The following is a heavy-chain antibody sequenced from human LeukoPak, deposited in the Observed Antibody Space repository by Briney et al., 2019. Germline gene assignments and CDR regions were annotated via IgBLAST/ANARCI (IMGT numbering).Heavy chain of an antibody. D-gene: IGHD2-2*01. CDR1: GGSTSSGSYY. CDR3: ASQLHCSSTSCYSGYSYGFAFDI. CDR2: IYTSGST. J-gene: IGHJ3*02. V-gene: IGHV4-61*02. Sequence: SQTLSLTCTVSGGSTSSGSYYWSWIRQPAGKGLEWIGRIYTSGSTNYNPSLKSRVTISVDTSKNQFSLKLSSVTAADTAVYYCASQLHCSSTSCYSGYSYGFAFDIWGQGTMVTVSS.